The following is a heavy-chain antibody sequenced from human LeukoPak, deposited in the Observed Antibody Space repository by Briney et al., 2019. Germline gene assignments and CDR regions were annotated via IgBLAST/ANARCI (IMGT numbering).Heavy chain of an antibody. Sequence: GGSLRLSCAASGFTFSSYWMHWVRQAPGKGLVWFSRINSDGSSTSYADSVEGRFTISRDNAKNTLYLQMNSLRAEDTAVYYCARDMYTISSARGDYWGQGTLVTVSS. CDR2: INSDGSST. CDR3: ARDMYTISSARGDY. V-gene: IGHV3-74*01. CDR1: GFTFSSYW. D-gene: IGHD6-6*01. J-gene: IGHJ4*02.